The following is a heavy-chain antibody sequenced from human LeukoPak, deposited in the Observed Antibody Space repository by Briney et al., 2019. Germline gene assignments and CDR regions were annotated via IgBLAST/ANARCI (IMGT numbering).Heavy chain of an antibody. Sequence: SETLSLTCTVSGGSIIISSYYCGWIHQPPGKGLEWTGSIYYLGMTKYDPSLKRPVSISFDMSKEQVCLRLKSVTAADSAVYYCARIALQSLDAFDTWGPGTKVTVS. CDR1: GGSIIISSYY. J-gene: IGHJ3*02. CDR3: ARIALQSLDAFDT. V-gene: IGHV4-39*07. CDR2: IYYLGMT. D-gene: IGHD4-11*01.